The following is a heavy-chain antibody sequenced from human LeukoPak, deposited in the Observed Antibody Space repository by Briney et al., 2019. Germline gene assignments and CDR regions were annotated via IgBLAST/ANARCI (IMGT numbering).Heavy chain of an antibody. Sequence: PSETLSLTCTVSGGSISSYYWSWIRQPPGKGLEWIGYIYYSGSTNYNPSLKSRVTISVDTSKNQFSLKLSSVTAADTAVYYCARYYDFWSGDEYFDYWGQGTLVTVSS. V-gene: IGHV4-59*01. CDR2: IYYSGST. CDR3: ARYYDFWSGDEYFDY. J-gene: IGHJ4*02. CDR1: GGSISSYY. D-gene: IGHD3-3*01.